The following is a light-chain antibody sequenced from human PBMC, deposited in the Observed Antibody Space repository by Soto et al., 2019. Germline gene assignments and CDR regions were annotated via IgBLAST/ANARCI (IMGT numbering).Light chain of an antibody. J-gene: IGKJ1*01. V-gene: IGKV1-39*01. Sequence: DIQVTQSPSSLSGSVGDSVTLSCQTSQRVDSYIHWYQHQSGKPPKLLIYAASTLQDGVPSRFSGGGSGTAFSLIITGLQPGDSATYYCQQTYTSVATFGQGTKV. CDR1: QRVDSY. CDR2: AAS. CDR3: QQTYTSVAT.